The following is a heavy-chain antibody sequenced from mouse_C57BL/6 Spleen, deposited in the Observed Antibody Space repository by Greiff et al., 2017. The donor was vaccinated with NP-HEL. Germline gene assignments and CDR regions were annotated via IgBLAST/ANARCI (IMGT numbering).Heavy chain of an antibody. CDR3: ARRGYYGSSYQYYFDY. CDR1: GFNIKNTY. V-gene: IGHV14-3*01. D-gene: IGHD1-1*01. CDR2: IDPANGNT. Sequence: EVKLQESVAELVRPGASVKLSCTASGFNIKNTYMHWVKQRPEQGLEWIGRIDPANGNTKYAPKFQGKATITADTSSNTAYLQLSSLTSEDTAIYYCARRGYYGSSYQYYFDYWGQGTTLTVSS. J-gene: IGHJ2*01.